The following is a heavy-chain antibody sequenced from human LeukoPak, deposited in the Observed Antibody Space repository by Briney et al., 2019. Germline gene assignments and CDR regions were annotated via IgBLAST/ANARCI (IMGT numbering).Heavy chain of an antibody. CDR3: ATPSLHYDSSGYYLLDY. CDR2: INPSGGST. D-gene: IGHD3-22*01. J-gene: IGHJ4*02. V-gene: IGHV1-46*01. CDR1: GYTFTNYY. Sequence: ASVKVSCKASGYTFTNYYMHWVRQAPGQGLEWMGIINPSGGSTNYAQKFQGRVTMTRDMSTSTVYMELSSLRSEDTAVYYCATPSLHYDSSGYYLLDYWGQGTLVTVSS.